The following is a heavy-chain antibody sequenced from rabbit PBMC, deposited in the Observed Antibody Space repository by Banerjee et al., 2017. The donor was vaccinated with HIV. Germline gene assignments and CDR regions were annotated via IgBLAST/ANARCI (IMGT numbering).Heavy chain of an antibody. J-gene: IGHJ4*01. Sequence: QEQLVESGGGLVQPEGSLTLTCTASGFSFSNNYYMCWVRQAPGKGLEWIGCIYSISGHSGYANWAKGRFTISKTSSTAVTLQMPGLTAADTATYFCARWVYSYIYAGYAYDLWGPGTLVTVS. CDR1: GFSFSNNYY. V-gene: IGHV1S45*01. CDR2: IYSISGHS. D-gene: IGHD6-1*01. CDR3: ARWVYSYIYAGYAYDL.